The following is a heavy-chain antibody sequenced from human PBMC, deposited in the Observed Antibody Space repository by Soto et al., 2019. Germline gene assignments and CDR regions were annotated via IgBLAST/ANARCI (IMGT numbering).Heavy chain of an antibody. CDR3: EHCDSSNGLDV. CDR2: IYWDDSR. V-gene: IGHV2-5*02. D-gene: IGHD3-22*01. CDR1: GFSLYTSGVG. J-gene: IGHJ6*02. Sequence: QITLEESGPTLVKPTQTLTLTCNFAGFSLYTSGVGVGWIRQPPGKALECLGIIYWDDSRRYSSSLASRLTNTKDTSRILVVLTMTNMGPLDAATYYCEHCDSSNGLDVWGPGTTVTVS.